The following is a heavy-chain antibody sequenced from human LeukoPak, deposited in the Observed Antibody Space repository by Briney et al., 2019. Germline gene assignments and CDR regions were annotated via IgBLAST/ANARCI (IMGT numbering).Heavy chain of an antibody. D-gene: IGHD3-22*01. CDR3: ARDPHYHDRSGSFA. CDR2: IYYSGSA. Sequence: SQTLSLTCTVSGGSISSGDYFWSWIRQPPGKGLEWIGYIYYSGSAYHNPSLKSRVTISVDTSKNQFSLKLSPVTAADTAVYYCARDPHYHDRSGSFAWGQGTMVTVSS. CDR1: GGSISSGDYF. V-gene: IGHV4-30-4*08. J-gene: IGHJ3*01.